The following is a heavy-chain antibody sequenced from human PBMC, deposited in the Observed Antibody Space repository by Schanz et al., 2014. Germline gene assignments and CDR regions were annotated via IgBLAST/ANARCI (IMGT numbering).Heavy chain of an antibody. CDR3: ARDLAGGGNDV. Sequence: QVQLVESGGGVVQPGRSLRLSCAASGFTFSTCAMHWVRQAPGKGLEWVAVISDDGSRRHYADFVTGRFTISRDNSKDTVYLQMNSLRAEDTAVYYCARDLAGGGNDVWGQGTLVTVSS. D-gene: IGHD2-15*01. V-gene: IGHV3-30*04. J-gene: IGHJ4*02. CDR1: GFTFSTCA. CDR2: ISDDGSRR.